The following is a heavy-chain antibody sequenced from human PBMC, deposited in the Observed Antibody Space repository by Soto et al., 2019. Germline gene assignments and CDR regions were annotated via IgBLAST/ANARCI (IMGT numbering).Heavy chain of an antibody. CDR2: INHSGST. Sequence: SETLSLTCAVYGGSFSGYYWTWIRQPPGTGLEWIGEINHSGSTNYNPSLKSRVTISVDTSKNQFSLKLTSVTAADTAVYFCGRDVRNWDSGSYSYEYWGQGTLVTVSS. CDR3: GRDVRNWDSGSYSYEY. V-gene: IGHV4-34*01. D-gene: IGHD1-26*01. J-gene: IGHJ4*02. CDR1: GGSFSGYY.